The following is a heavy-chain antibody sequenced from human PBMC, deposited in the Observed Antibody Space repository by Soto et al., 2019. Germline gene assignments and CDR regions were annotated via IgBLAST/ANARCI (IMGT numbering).Heavy chain of an antibody. CDR2: IIPIFGTA. V-gene: IGHV1-69*01. Sequence: QVQLVQSGAEVKKPGSSVKVSCKASGDTFRSYAIGWVRQGPGEGLEWMGGIIPIFGTANYAQSFQGRVTITADETTSTAYMELSSLRSEDTAVYYCARGLTMSGAFDIWGQGTVLTVSS. CDR3: ARGLTMSGAFDI. CDR1: GDTFRSYA. D-gene: IGHD3-10*02. J-gene: IGHJ3*02.